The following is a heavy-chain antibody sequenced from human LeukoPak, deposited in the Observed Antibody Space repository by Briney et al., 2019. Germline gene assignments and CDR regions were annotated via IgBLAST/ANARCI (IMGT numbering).Heavy chain of an antibody. Sequence: ASVEVSCKASGYTLTSYFMHWVRQVPGQGLEWMGIINPSGGSTSYAQKFQGRVTITRDTSTSTVYMQLGSLRSDDPAVYFCARARATLGPIDYWGQGTLVTVSS. CDR1: GYTLTSYF. V-gene: IGHV1-46*01. D-gene: IGHD5-24*01. CDR3: ARARATLGPIDY. J-gene: IGHJ4*02. CDR2: INPSGGST.